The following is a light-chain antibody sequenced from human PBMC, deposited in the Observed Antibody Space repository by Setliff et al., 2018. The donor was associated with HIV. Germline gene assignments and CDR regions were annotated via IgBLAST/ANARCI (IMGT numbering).Light chain of an antibody. CDR3: CSYTSSTPLYV. V-gene: IGLV2-14*03. J-gene: IGLJ1*01. CDR2: DVN. CDR1: SSDVGTYNY. Sequence: QSVLTQPASVSGSPGQSITISCTGTSSDVGTYNYVSWYQQHPGKAPKLMIYDVNNRPSGVSNRFSGSKSGNTASLTTSGLQAEDEADYYCCSYTSSTPLYVFGTGTKVTV.